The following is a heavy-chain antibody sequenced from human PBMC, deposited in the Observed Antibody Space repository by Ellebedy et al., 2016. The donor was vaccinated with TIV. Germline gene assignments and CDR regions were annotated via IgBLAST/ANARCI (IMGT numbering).Heavy chain of an antibody. J-gene: IGHJ3*02. CDR1: GYSFTSYW. V-gene: IGHV5-51*01. CDR3: VLGDDAFDI. Sequence: KVSXXGSGYSFTSYWIGWVRQMPGKGLEWMGIIYPGDSDTRYSPSFQGQVTISADKSISTAYLQWSSLKASDTAMYYCVLGDDAFDIWGQGTMVTVSS. D-gene: IGHD3-16*01. CDR2: IYPGDSDT.